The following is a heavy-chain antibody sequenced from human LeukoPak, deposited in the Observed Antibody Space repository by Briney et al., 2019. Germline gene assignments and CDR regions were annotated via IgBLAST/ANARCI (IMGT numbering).Heavy chain of an antibody. CDR1: GGSISSSSYY. D-gene: IGHD6-19*01. CDR2: IYYSGST. J-gene: IGHJ4*02. CDR3: ARHRLPSSGWYLGHFDY. Sequence: SETPSLTCTVSGGSISSSSYYWGWLRQPPGTGLEWIGSIYYSGSTYYNPSLKSRVTISVDTSKNQFSLKLSSVTAADTAVYYCARHRLPSSGWYLGHFDYWGQGTLVTVSS. V-gene: IGHV4-39*01.